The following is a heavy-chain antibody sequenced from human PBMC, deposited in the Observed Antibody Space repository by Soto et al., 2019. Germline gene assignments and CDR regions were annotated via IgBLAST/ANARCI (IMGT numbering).Heavy chain of an antibody. CDR1: GYTLTELS. V-gene: IGHV1-24*01. CDR2: FDPEDGET. Sequence: ASVKVSCKVSGYTLTELSMHWVRQAPGKGLEWMGGFDPEDGETIYAQKFQGRVTMTEDTSTDTAYMELRSLRSDDTAVYYCARDRDYDILTGLDVWGQGTTVTVSS. D-gene: IGHD3-9*01. J-gene: IGHJ6*02. CDR3: ARDRDYDILTGLDV.